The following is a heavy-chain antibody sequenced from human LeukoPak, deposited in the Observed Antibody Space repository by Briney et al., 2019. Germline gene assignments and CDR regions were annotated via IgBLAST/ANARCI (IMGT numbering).Heavy chain of an antibody. J-gene: IGHJ5*02. CDR1: GFTFSDSY. Sequence: GGSLRLSCAASGFTFSDSYMTWVRQAPGKGVEWVAYISGSGHDINYSDSVKGRFTISRDNAKNSLYLQLNSLRAEDTAVYYCARSLVVGATYPYHWSQGTLVTVSS. CDR2: ISGSGHDI. CDR3: ARSLVVGATYPYH. D-gene: IGHD1-26*01. V-gene: IGHV3-11*04.